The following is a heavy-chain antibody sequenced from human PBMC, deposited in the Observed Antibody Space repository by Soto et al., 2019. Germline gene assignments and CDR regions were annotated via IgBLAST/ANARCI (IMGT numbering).Heavy chain of an antibody. Sequence: GGSLRLSCAASGFTFSSYWMHWVRQAPGKGLVWVSRINSDGTSTSYADSVKGRFTISRDNAKNTLYLQMNSLRAEDTAVYYCARVDKYVGLDYWGQGTLVTVSS. CDR3: ARVDKYVGLDY. CDR1: GFTFSSYW. CDR2: INSDGTST. D-gene: IGHD2-15*01. V-gene: IGHV3-74*01. J-gene: IGHJ4*02.